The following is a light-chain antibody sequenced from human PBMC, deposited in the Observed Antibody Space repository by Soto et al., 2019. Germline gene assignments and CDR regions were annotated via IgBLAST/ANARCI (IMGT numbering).Light chain of an antibody. CDR1: QTISSW. CDR3: QHYNSYSEA. V-gene: IGKV1-5*03. CDR2: KAS. Sequence: DIQMTPTPSTLSGSVGDRVTSTCRASQTISSWLAWYQQKPGKAPKLLIYKASTLKSGVPSRFSGSGSGTEFTLTISSLQPDDFATYYCQHYNSYSEAFGQGTKVDFK. J-gene: IGKJ1*01.